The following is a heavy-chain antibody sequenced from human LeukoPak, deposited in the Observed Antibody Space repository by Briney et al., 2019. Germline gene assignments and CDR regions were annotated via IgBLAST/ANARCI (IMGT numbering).Heavy chain of an antibody. CDR3: ARQWGAYSSSWYGAFDI. D-gene: IGHD6-13*01. V-gene: IGHV5-51*01. Sequence: MTGESLKISCKGSGYSFTSYWIGWVRQMPGKGLEWMGIIYPGDSDTRYSPSFQGQVTISADKSISTAYLQWSSLKASDTAMYYCARQWGAYSSSWYGAFDIWGQGTMVTVSS. J-gene: IGHJ3*02. CDR2: IYPGDSDT. CDR1: GYSFTSYW.